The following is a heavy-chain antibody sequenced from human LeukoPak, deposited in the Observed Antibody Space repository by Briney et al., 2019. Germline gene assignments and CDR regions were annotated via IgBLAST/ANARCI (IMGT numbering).Heavy chain of an antibody. CDR1: GYTFTGYY. Sequence: ASVKVSCKASGYTFTGYYMHWVRQAPGQGLEWMGWINPNSGGTNYAQKFQGRVTMTRDTSISTAYMELSRLRSDDTAVYYCARDRIAADDLTYNWFDPWGQGTLVTVSS. CDR2: INPNSGGT. J-gene: IGHJ5*02. CDR3: ARDRIAADDLTYNWFDP. D-gene: IGHD6-13*01. V-gene: IGHV1-2*02.